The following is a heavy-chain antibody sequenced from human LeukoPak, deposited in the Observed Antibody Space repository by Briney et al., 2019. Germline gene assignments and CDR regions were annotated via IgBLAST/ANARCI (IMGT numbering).Heavy chain of an antibody. CDR2: IYHSGST. J-gene: IGHJ4*02. Sequence: PSETLSLTCTVSGGSISSYYWSWIRQPPGKGLEWIGYIYHSGSTYYNPSLKSRVTISVDRSKNQFSLKLSSVTAADTAVYYCARASGYVYWGQGTLVTVSS. V-gene: IGHV4-59*12. CDR3: ARASGYVY. D-gene: IGHD5-12*01. CDR1: GGSISSYY.